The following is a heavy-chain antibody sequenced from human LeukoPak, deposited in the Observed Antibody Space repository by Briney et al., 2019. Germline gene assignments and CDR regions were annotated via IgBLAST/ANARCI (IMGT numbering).Heavy chain of an antibody. CDR1: GGSFSGYY. CDR2: INHSGST. CDR3: ARQYCSSTSCYLYFDY. J-gene: IGHJ4*02. D-gene: IGHD2-2*01. V-gene: IGHV4-34*01. Sequence: SETLSLTRAVYGGSFSGYYWSWIREPPGKGLEWMGEINHSGSTNYNPYLQRRVTISVDKSKEQISLKRSSVTAADTAVYSWARQYCSSTSCYLYFDYWGQGTLVTVSS.